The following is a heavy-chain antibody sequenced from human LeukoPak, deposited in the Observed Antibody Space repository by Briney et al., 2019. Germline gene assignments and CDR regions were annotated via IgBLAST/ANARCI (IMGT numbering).Heavy chain of an antibody. CDR2: ISHRGGT. V-gene: IGHV4-34*01. Sequence: SETLSLTCGFHGGNYYWNWIRQSPGKGLEWIGEISHRGGTNYNPSLESRVTISRDMSMNQFSLRLTSVTAADSATYYCARSYSPGQLGRRGPAVFDSWGQGSLVLVS. J-gene: IGHJ4*02. CDR3: ARSYSPGQLGRRGPAVFDS. CDR1: GGNYY. D-gene: IGHD1-26*01.